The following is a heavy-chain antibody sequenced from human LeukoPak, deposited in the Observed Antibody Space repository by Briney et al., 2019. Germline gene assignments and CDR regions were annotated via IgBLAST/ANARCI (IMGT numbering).Heavy chain of an antibody. D-gene: IGHD6-13*01. Sequence: GGSLRLSCAASGFTFSSYSMNWVRQAPGKGLEWVSSISSSSYIYYADSVKGRFTISRDNAKNSLYLQMNSLRAEDTAVYYCARNQPIAAAVSDYWGQGTLVTVSS. J-gene: IGHJ4*02. CDR3: ARNQPIAAAVSDY. V-gene: IGHV3-21*01. CDR1: GFTFSSYS. CDR2: ISSSSYI.